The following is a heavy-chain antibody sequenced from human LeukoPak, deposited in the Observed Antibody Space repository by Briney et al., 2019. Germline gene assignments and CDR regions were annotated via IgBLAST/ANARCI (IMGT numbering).Heavy chain of an antibody. D-gene: IGHD3-10*01. CDR2: ISSSSSTI. CDR1: GFTFSSYS. V-gene: IGHV3-48*01. J-gene: IGHJ5*02. CDR3: ASVGITMVREGNWFDP. Sequence: GGSLRLSCAASGFTFSSYSMNWVRQAPGKGLEWVSYISSSSSTIYYADSVKGRFTISRDNAKNSLYLQMNSLRAEDTAVYYCASVGITMVREGNWFDPWGQGTLVTVSS.